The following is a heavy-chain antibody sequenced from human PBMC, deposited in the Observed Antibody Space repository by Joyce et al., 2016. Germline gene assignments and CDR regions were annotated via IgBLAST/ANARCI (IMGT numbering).Heavy chain of an antibody. CDR1: GGSFSGYY. Sequence: VQLQQWGAGLLKSSETLSLTCAVYGGSFSGYYWNWIRQAPGKGLEWIGEINHSGSTNYNPYLKSRVNISQNTSKNQFSLKLSSVTAADTAVYICARGIDYGGYSESGRTFDIWGQGTMVTVSS. D-gene: IGHD4-23*01. J-gene: IGHJ3*02. CDR3: ARGIDYGGYSESGRTFDI. V-gene: IGHV4-34*01. CDR2: INHSGST.